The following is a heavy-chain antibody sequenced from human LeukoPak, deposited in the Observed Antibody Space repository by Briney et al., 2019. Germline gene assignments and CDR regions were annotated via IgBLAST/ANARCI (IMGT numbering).Heavy chain of an antibody. D-gene: IGHD3-22*01. Sequence: GGSLRLSCAASGFSFANAWMSWVRQAPGKGLEWVGRIKRKTDGGTIDYAAPVKGRFTISRDDSNDTLYLQMNSLKTEDTAVYYCTFDRSGYYSDYWCQGALVTVSS. CDR2: IKRKTDGGTI. CDR1: GFSFANAW. V-gene: IGHV3-15*01. J-gene: IGHJ4*02. CDR3: TFDRSGYYSDY.